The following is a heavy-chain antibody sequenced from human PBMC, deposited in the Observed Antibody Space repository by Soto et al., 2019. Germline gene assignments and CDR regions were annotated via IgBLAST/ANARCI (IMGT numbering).Heavy chain of an antibody. CDR3: ARDLRYEGGPQYFQH. J-gene: IGHJ1*01. V-gene: IGHV1-69*12. Sequence: QVQLVQSGAEVKKPGSSVKVSCKASGGTFSSYAISWVRQAPGQGLEWMGGIIPIFGTANYAQKFKGRVTITADESTSTAYMDLSSMRSVDTAVYYCARDLRYEGGPQYFQHWGQGTLVTVSS. CDR1: GGTFSSYA. CDR2: IIPIFGTA. D-gene: IGHD1-1*01.